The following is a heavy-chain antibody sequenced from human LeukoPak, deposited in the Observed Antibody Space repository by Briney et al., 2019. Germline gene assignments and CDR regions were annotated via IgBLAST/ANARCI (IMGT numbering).Heavy chain of an antibody. CDR3: ARAGVVVAAVYYYYGMDV. CDR1: GYTFTGYY. J-gene: IGHJ6*02. CDR2: INPNSGGT. Sequence: ASVKVSCKASGYTFTGYYMHWLRQAPGQGLEWMGWINPNSGGTNYAQKFQGRVTMTRDTSISTACMELSRLRSDDTAVYYCARAGVVVAAVYYYYGMDVWGQGTTVTVSS. D-gene: IGHD2-15*01. V-gene: IGHV1-2*02.